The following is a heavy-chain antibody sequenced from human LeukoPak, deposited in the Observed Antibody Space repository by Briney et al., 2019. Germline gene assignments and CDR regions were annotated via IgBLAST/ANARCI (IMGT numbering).Heavy chain of an antibody. CDR2: MNPNSGNT. CDR3: ARVGSDSSSWFTYFDY. Sequence: ASVKVSCKASGYTFTSYDINWVRQATGQGLEWTGWMNPNSGNTGYAQKFQGRVTMTRNTSISTAYMGLSSLRSEDTAVYYCARVGSDSSSWFTYFDYWGQGTLVTVSS. CDR1: GYTFTSYD. D-gene: IGHD6-13*01. J-gene: IGHJ4*02. V-gene: IGHV1-8*01.